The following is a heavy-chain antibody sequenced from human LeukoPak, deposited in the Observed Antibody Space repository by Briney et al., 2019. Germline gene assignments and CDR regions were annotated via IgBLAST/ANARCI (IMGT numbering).Heavy chain of an antibody. Sequence: PGGSLRPSCAASGFTFSSYAMSWVRQAPGKGLEWVSAISGSGGSTYYADSVKGRFTISRDNSKNTLYLQMNSLRAEDTAVYYCAKDVDIAARYNWFDPWGQGTLVTVSS. CDR1: GFTFSSYA. J-gene: IGHJ5*02. D-gene: IGHD6-6*01. CDR3: AKDVDIAARYNWFDP. CDR2: ISGSGGST. V-gene: IGHV3-23*01.